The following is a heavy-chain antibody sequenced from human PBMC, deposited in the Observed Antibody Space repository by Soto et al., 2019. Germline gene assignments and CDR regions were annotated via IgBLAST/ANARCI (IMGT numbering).Heavy chain of an antibody. J-gene: IGHJ4*02. D-gene: IGHD6-13*01. CDR2: IWNDGSIK. CDR1: GLTFSDHD. V-gene: IGHV3-33*01. CDR3: ARAGYSNTWRFDY. Sequence: QVQLVESGGGVVQPGRSLRLSCAASGLTFSDHDMHWVRQAPGKGLEWVAVIWNDGSIKYYIDSVKGRFTISRDNSKNTVYLPLDNLRAEDTAVYYCARAGYSNTWRFDYWGQGALVTVSS.